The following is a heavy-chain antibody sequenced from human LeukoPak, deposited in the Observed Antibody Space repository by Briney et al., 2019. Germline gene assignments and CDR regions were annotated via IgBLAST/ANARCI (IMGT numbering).Heavy chain of an antibody. CDR2: ISGSDSST. J-gene: IGHJ4*02. D-gene: IGHD3-10*01. V-gene: IGHV3-23*01. Sequence: GGSLRLSCAASGFTFSSSAMSWVRQAPGKGLEWVSTISGSDSSTYYADSVKGRFTISRDNSKNTLYLQMNSLRAEDTAVYYCAKDLSYYGSGSSLTWFDYWGQGTLVTVSS. CDR3: AKDLSYYGSGSSLTWFDY. CDR1: GFTFSSSA.